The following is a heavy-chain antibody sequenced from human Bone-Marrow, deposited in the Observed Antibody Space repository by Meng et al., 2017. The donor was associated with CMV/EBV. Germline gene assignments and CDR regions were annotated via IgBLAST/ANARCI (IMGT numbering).Heavy chain of an antibody. Sequence: SETLSLTCAVYGGSFSGYYWSWIRQPPGKGLEWIGEINHSGSTNYNPSLKSRVTISVDTSKNQFSLKLYSVTAADTAMYYCARAAEAAAATLWVNWFDPWGQGTLVTVSS. D-gene: IGHD6-13*01. J-gene: IGHJ5*02. CDR2: INHSGST. CDR1: GGSFSGYY. CDR3: ARAAEAAAATLWVNWFDP. V-gene: IGHV4-34*01.